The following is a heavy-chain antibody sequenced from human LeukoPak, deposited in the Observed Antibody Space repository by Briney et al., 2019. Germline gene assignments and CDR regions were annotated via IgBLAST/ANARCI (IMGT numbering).Heavy chain of an antibody. D-gene: IGHD2-2*01. CDR2: IIPIFGTA. J-gene: IGHJ6*02. CDR1: GGTFSSYA. CDR3: AHSDIVVVPAAIEDPPPHSYYGMDV. Sequence: SVKVSCKASGGTFSSYAISWVRQAPGQGLEWMGGIIPIFGTANYAQKFQGRVTITADESTSTAYMELSSLRSEDTAVYYCAHSDIVVVPAAIEDPPPHSYYGMDVWGQGTMVTVSS. V-gene: IGHV1-69*13.